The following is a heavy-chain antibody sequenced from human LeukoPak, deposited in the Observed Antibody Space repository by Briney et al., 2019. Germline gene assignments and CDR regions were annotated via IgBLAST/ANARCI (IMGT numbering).Heavy chain of an antibody. D-gene: IGHD2-2*03. V-gene: IGHV4-59*01. J-gene: IGHJ3*02. CDR2: IYYSGST. CDR1: GGSISSYY. CDR3: ARGGYLDDAFDI. Sequence: SETLSLTCTVSGGSISSYYWSWIRQPPGKGLEWIGYIYYSGSTNYNPSLKSRVTISVDTSKNQFSLKLSSVTAADTAVYYCARGGYLDDAFDIWGQGTMVTVSS.